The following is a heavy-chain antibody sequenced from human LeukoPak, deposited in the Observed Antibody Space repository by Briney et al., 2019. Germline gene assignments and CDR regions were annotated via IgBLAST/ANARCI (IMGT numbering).Heavy chain of an antibody. Sequence: ASVKVSCKASGYTFTGYYMHWVRQAPGQGLEWMGWINPNSGGTNYAQKFQGRVTMTRDTSISTAYMELSRLRSDDTAVYYCATENPIAAAGTPFDCWGQGTLVTVSS. CDR1: GYTFTGYY. CDR2: INPNSGGT. D-gene: IGHD6-13*01. V-gene: IGHV1-2*02. CDR3: ATENPIAAAGTPFDC. J-gene: IGHJ4*02.